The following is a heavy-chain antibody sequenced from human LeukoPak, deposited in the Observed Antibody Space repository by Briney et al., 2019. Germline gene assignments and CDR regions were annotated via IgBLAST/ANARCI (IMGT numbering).Heavy chain of an antibody. Sequence: PGGSLRLSCAASGFTFSSYGMHWVRQAPGKGLEWGAVISYDGSNKYYADSVKGRFTISRDNSKNTLYLQMNSLRAEDTAVYHCAKVAGYGDEYYFDYWGQGTLVTVSS. CDR1: GFTFSSYG. V-gene: IGHV3-30*18. D-gene: IGHD4-17*01. CDR2: ISYDGSNK. J-gene: IGHJ4*02. CDR3: AKVAGYGDEYYFDY.